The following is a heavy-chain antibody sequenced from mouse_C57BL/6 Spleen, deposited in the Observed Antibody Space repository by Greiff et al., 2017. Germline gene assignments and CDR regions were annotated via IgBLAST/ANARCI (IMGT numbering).Heavy chain of an antibody. V-gene: IGHV1-39*01. CDR2: INPYCGTT. CDR3: ARVIYFDD. CDR1: GFSFTDYN. Sequence: VQLQQSGPGLVKPGASLKISCTASGFSFTDYNMNWVKQSHGKSLEWIGVINPYCGTTSNNQTFKGKVTLTVDQSSSTAYLQLTTLTSEDSAVYYCARVIYFDDWGQGPTLSVAS. J-gene: IGHJ2*01.